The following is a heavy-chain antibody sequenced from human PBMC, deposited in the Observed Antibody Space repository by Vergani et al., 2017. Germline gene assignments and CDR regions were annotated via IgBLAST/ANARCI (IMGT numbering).Heavy chain of an antibody. V-gene: IGHV4-4*02. D-gene: IGHD3-10*01. Sequence: VQLVESGGGLVKPGGSLRLSCAASGFTFSDFSMSWVRQAPGKGLEWIGEICHTEDTKYSPSLKSRVTVSVDESRNLFSLRLNSVTAADTAVYYCARLASVRGVITQNWFDPWGQGTLVTVSS. CDR3: ARLASVRGVITQNWFDP. J-gene: IGHJ5*02. CDR1: GFTFSDFS. CDR2: ICHTEDT.